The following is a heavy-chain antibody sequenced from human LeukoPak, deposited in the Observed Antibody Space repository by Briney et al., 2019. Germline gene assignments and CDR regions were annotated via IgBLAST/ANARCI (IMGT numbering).Heavy chain of an antibody. CDR3: AKGGPGGSCDI. CDR1: AFTFSSYS. J-gene: IGHJ4*02. D-gene: IGHD2-15*01. V-gene: IGHV3-21*04. CDR2: ISSSGSYI. Sequence: GGSLRLSCAASAFTFSSYSMNWVRQAPGKGLEWVSSISSSGSYIYYADSVKGRFTISRDNSKNSLYLQMNSLRTEDTALYYCAKGGPGGSCDIWGQGTLVTVSS.